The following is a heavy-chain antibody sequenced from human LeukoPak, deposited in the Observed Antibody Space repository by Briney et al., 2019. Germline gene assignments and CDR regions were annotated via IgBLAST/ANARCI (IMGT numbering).Heavy chain of an antibody. Sequence: GASVRVSCKASGYTFTTYGITWVRQAPGQGLEWMGWISAFNGDTKYAQKLQGRVTMTTDTSTSTAYMELRSLRSDDTAVYYCARAILITSQNIVSGGWFDPWGQGTLVTVSS. CDR2: ISAFNGDT. CDR3: ARAILITSQNIVSGGWFDP. J-gene: IGHJ5*02. D-gene: IGHD2-15*01. CDR1: GYTFTTYG. V-gene: IGHV1-18*01.